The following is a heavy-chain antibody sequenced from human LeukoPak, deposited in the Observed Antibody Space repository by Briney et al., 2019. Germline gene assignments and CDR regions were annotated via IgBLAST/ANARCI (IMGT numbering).Heavy chain of an antibody. J-gene: IGHJ3*02. Sequence: PGGSLRLSCAASGFTFSSYAMHWVRQAPGKGLEWVAVISYDGSNKYYADSVKGRFTISRDNSKNTLYLQMNSLRAEDTAVYYCAKGSSGLLDAFGIWGQGTMVTVSS. CDR3: AKGSSGLLDAFGI. CDR2: ISYDGSNK. V-gene: IGHV3-30-3*01. CDR1: GFTFSSYA. D-gene: IGHD6-19*01.